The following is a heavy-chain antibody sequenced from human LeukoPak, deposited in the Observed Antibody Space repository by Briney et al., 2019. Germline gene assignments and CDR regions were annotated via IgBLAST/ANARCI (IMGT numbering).Heavy chain of an antibody. CDR3: ARDPGSGYEEHFDY. V-gene: IGHV1-69*06. D-gene: IGHD5-12*01. J-gene: IGHJ4*02. Sequence: SVKVSCKASGGTFSSYAISWVRQAPGQGLEWMGGIIPIFGTANYAQKFQGRVTITADKSTSTAYMELSSLRSEDTAVYYCARDPGSGYEEHFDYWGQGTLVTVSS. CDR1: GGTFSSYA. CDR2: IIPIFGTA.